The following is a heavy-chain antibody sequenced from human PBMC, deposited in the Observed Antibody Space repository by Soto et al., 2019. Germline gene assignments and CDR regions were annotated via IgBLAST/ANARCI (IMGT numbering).Heavy chain of an antibody. CDR3: ARGHEYGGNSDAFDI. J-gene: IGHJ3*02. Sequence: ASVKVSCKASGYTFTGYYMHLVRQAPGQGLEWMGWINPNSGGTNYAQKFQGWVTMTRDTSISTAYMELSRLRSDDTAVYYCARGHEYGGNSDAFDIWGQGTVVTVSS. CDR2: INPNSGGT. V-gene: IGHV1-2*04. CDR1: GYTFTGYY. D-gene: IGHD4-17*01.